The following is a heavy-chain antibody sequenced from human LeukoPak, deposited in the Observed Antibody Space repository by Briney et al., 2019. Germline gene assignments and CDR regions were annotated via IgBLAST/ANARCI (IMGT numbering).Heavy chain of an antibody. V-gene: IGHV5-51*01. Sequence: GESLKISCKGSGYTFTSYWINWVRQMPGKGLEWMGIIYPGETETRYSPSFQGQVTISADKSITTVYLQWSSRKASDTAMYYCARLYGDYALDCWGQGTLVTVSS. D-gene: IGHD4-17*01. CDR3: ARLYGDYALDC. CDR1: GYTFTSYW. CDR2: IYPGETET. J-gene: IGHJ4*02.